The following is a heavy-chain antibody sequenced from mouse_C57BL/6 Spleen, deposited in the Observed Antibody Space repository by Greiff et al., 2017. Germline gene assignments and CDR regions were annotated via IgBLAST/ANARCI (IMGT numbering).Heavy chain of an antibody. CDR1: GYSITSGYY. CDR2: ISYDGSN. CDR3: ARDDYYGSNPYWYFDV. V-gene: IGHV3-6*01. Sequence: EVKLEESGPGLVKPSQSLSLTCSVTGYSITSGYYWNWIRQFPGNKLEWMGYISYDGSNNYNPSLKNRISITRDTSKNQFFLKLNSVTTEDTATYYCARDDYYGSNPYWYFDVWGTGTTVTVSS. J-gene: IGHJ1*03. D-gene: IGHD1-1*01.